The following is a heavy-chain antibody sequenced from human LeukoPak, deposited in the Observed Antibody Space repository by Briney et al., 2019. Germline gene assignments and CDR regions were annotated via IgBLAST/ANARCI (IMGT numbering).Heavy chain of an antibody. CDR1: GYTFTGYY. J-gene: IGHJ4*02. CDR2: INPNSGGT. V-gene: IGHV1-2*02. D-gene: IGHD6-6*01. Sequence: ASVKVSCKASGYTFTGYYMHWVRQAPGQGLEWMGWINPNSGGTNYAQKFQGRVTMTRDTSISTAYMELSRLRSDGTAVYYCARDTEYSSSLAQFDYWGQGTLVTVSS. CDR3: ARDTEYSSSLAQFDY.